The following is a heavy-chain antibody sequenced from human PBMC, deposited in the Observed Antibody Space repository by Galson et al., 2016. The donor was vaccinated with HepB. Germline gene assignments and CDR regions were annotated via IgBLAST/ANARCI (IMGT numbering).Heavy chain of an antibody. CDR3: VRVRSVGLQDAFDI. CDR2: INWSGEIT. CDR1: GFTFSSYG. Sequence: SLRLSCAASGFTFSSYGMHWVRQAPGKGLEWVSGINWSGEITRYADSVKGRFTISRDNTRNSLFLQMNSLRAEDTALYHCVRVRSVGLQDAFDIWGQGTMVTVSS. D-gene: IGHD5-24*01. J-gene: IGHJ3*02. V-gene: IGHV3-20*01.